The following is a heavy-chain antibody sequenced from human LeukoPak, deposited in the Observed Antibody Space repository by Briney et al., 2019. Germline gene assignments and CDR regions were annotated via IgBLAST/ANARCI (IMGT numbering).Heavy chain of an antibody. CDR2: MNIDGSEK. CDR3: ARDPVEWELQLDY. D-gene: IGHD1-26*01. V-gene: IGHV3-7*01. J-gene: IGHJ4*02. CDR1: GFTFSNYW. Sequence: GGSLRLSCAASGFTFSNYWMGWVRQAPGKRLEWVANMNIDGSEKYYADSVKGRFSISRDNARNSVYLQMASLRVEDTAVYYCARDPVEWELQLDYWGQGTLVTVSS.